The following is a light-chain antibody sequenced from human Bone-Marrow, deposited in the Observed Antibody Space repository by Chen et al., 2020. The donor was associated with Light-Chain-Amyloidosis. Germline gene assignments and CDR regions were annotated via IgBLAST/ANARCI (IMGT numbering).Light chain of an antibody. Sequence: SYELTQPPSVPVPLGQTARITCSGDDLPTKYAYWYQQNPGQAPVLVIPSGTERPSGISERVSGSSSGTTATLTSSGVQAEDEADYHCQSADSNGTYEVIFGGGTKLTVL. V-gene: IGLV3-25*03. CDR1: DLPTKY. CDR3: QSADSNGTYEVI. CDR2: SGT. J-gene: IGLJ2*01.